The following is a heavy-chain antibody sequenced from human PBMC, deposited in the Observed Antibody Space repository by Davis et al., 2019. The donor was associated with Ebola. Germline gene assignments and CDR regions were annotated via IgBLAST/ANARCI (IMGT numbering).Heavy chain of an antibody. J-gene: IGHJ4*02. CDR3: AKGGIWGWGFDF. D-gene: IGHD7-27*01. CDR1: GGTFSSYA. V-gene: IGHV1-69*13. CDR2: VIPLFGRA. Sequence: SVKVSCKASGGTFSSYAISWVRQAPGQGLEWMGGVIPLFGRANYAQSFQGRVTITADESTNMVYLELSSLRSDDTAVYYCAKGGIWGWGFDFWGQGTLVTVSS.